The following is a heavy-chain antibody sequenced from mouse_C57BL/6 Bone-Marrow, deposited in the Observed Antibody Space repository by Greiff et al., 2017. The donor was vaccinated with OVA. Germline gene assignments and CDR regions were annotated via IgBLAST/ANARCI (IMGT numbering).Heavy chain of an antibody. CDR1: GYTFTDYE. CDR3: TRSYSNYGDFDY. V-gene: IGHV1-15*01. CDR2: IDPETGGT. D-gene: IGHD2-5*01. J-gene: IGHJ2*01. Sequence: QVPLKQSGAELVRPGASVTLSCKASGYTFTDYEMHWVKQTPVHGLEWIGAIDPETGGTAYNQKFKGKAILTADKSSSTAYMELRSLTSEDSAVYYCTRSYSNYGDFDYWGQGTTLTVSS.